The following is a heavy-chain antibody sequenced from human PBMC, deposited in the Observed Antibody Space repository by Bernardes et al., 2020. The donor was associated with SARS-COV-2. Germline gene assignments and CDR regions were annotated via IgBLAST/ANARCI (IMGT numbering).Heavy chain of an antibody. CDR3: ARDSWIAAAVNYYYGMDV. CDR1: GFTFSSYG. J-gene: IGHJ6*02. Sequence: GSLRLSCAASGFTFSSYGMHWVRQAPGKGLEWVAVIWYDGSNKYYADSVKGRFTISRDNSKNTLYLQMNSLRAEDTAVYYCARDSWIAAAVNYYYGMDVWGQGTTVTVSS. D-gene: IGHD6-13*01. V-gene: IGHV3-33*01. CDR2: IWYDGSNK.